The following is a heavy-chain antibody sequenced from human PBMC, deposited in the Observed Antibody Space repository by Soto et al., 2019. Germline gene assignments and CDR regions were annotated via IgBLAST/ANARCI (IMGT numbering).Heavy chain of an antibody. CDR3: ARDRGYYDILTGYSPDAFDI. CDR2: IYYSGST. D-gene: IGHD3-9*01. J-gene: IGHJ3*02. V-gene: IGHV4-59*01. CDR1: GGSISSYY. Sequence: SETLSLTCTVSGGSISSYYWSWIRQPPGKGLEWIGYIYYSGSTNYNPSLKSRVTISVDTSKNQFSLKLSSVTAADTAVYYCARDRGYYDILTGYSPDAFDIWGQGTMVTVSS.